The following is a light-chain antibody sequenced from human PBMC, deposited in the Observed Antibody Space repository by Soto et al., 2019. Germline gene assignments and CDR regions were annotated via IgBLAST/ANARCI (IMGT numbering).Light chain of an antibody. CDR1: SSNIGSNT. CDR3: AAWDGSLNGHVV. V-gene: IGLV1-44*01. CDR2: SNN. J-gene: IGLJ2*01. Sequence: QSVLTQPPSASGPPGQRVTISCSGSSSNIGSNTVNWYQQLPGTAPELRIYSNNQRPSGVPDRFSGSKSGTSASLASSGLQSEDEADYYGAAWDGSLNGHVVFGGGTKVTVL.